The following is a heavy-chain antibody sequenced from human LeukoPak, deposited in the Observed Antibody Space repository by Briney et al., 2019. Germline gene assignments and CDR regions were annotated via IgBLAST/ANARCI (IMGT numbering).Heavy chain of an antibody. D-gene: IGHD2-21*02. J-gene: IGHJ1*01. V-gene: IGHV5-51*01. CDR2: IYPGDSDT. CDR1: GYSFTSYW. CDR3: ARLALAYCGGDCYSGPYFQH. Sequence: GESLKISCKGSGYSFTSYWIGWVRQMPGKGLEWMGIIYPGDSDTRYSPSFQGQVTISADKSISTAYLQWSSLKAPDTAMYYCARLALAYCGGDCYSGPYFQHWGQGTLVTVSS.